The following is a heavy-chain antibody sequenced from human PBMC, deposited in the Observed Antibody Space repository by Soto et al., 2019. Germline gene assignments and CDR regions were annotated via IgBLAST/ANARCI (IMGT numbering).Heavy chain of an antibody. CDR3: ARGISSSWYPYFDY. CDR2: ISSSGSTI. D-gene: IGHD6-13*01. CDR1: GFTFSSYE. J-gene: IGHJ4*02. V-gene: IGHV3-48*03. Sequence: LRLSCAASGFTFSSYEMNWVRQAPGKGLEWVSYISSSGSTIYYADSVKGRFTISRDNAKNSLYLQMNSLRAEDTAVYYCARGISSSWYPYFDYWGQGTLGTVS.